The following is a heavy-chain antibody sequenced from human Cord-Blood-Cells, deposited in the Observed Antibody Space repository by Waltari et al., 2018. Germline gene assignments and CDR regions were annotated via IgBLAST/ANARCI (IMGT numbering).Heavy chain of an antibody. Sequence: EVQLVQSGAEVKKPGESLTISCKGSGYSFTSYWIGWVRKMPGKGLEWMVIIYPGDSDTRYSPSFQGQVTISADKSISTAYLQWSSLKASDTAMYYCARGNCSSTSCYSYFDYWGQGTLVTVSS. CDR3: ARGNCSSTSCYSYFDY. CDR1: GYSFTSYW. CDR2: IYPGDSDT. D-gene: IGHD2-2*02. V-gene: IGHV5-51*01. J-gene: IGHJ4*02.